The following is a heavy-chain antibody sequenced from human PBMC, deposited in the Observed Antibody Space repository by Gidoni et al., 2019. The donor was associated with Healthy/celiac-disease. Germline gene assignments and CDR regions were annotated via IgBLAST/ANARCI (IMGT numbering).Heavy chain of an antibody. Sequence: EVQLVESGGGLVKPGGSLRLSCAASGFTFRTAWMNWVRQAPGKGLEWVGRIKSKTDGGTTDYAAPVKGRFTISRDDSKNTLYLQMNSLKTEDTAVYYCTTDWPSLYYYGMDVWGQGTTVTVSS. J-gene: IGHJ6*02. CDR3: TTDWPSLYYYGMDV. V-gene: IGHV3-15*07. CDR2: IKSKTDGGTT. CDR1: GFTFRTAW.